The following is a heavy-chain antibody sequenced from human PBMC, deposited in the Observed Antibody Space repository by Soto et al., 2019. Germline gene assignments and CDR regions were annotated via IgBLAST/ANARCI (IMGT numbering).Heavy chain of an antibody. D-gene: IGHD3-16*02. V-gene: IGHV3-48*03. CDR3: ARGGVGYDYVWGSYRFYFDY. CDR2: ISSSGSTI. Sequence: PGGSLRLSCAASGFTFSSYEMNWVRQAPGKGLEWVSYISSSGSTIYYADSVKGRFTISRDNAKNSLYLQMNSLRAEDTAVYYCARGGVGYDYVWGSYRFYFDYWGQGTLVTVSS. CDR1: GFTFSSYE. J-gene: IGHJ4*02.